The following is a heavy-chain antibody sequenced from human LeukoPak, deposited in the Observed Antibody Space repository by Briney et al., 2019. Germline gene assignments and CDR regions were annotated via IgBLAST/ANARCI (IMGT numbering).Heavy chain of an antibody. CDR3: ARGYYGSGTRTLPMDV. D-gene: IGHD3-10*01. J-gene: IGHJ6*03. CDR1: GFTFSSYS. V-gene: IGHV3-21*01. Sequence: GGSLRLSCAASGFTFSSYSMNWVRQAPGKGLEWVLSISSSSSYIYYADSVKGRFTISRDNAKNSLYLQMNSLRAEDTAVYYCARGYYGSGTRTLPMDVWGKGTTVTVSS. CDR2: ISSSSSYI.